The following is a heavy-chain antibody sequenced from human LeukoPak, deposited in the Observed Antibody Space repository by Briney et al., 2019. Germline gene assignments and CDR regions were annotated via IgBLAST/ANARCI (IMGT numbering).Heavy chain of an antibody. V-gene: IGHV3-48*03. CDR1: GFTFSNYE. CDR2: ISSSGNAI. CDR3: ARSPKDATAP. D-gene: IGHD2-15*01. J-gene: IGHJ5*02. Sequence: GGSLRLSCVTSGFTFSNYEMNWVRQAPGKGLEYVSYISSSGNAIHYADSVEGRFTISRDNAKNSVYLQMSSLRAEDTAVYYCARSPKDATAPWGQGTLVTVSS.